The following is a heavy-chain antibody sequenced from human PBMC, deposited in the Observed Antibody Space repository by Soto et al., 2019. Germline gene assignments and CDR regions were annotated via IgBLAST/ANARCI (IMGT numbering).Heavy chain of an antibody. J-gene: IGHJ4*02. CDR3: ARRLYGDYDY. CDR1: GYTFTGYY. CDR2: ISTYNGNT. D-gene: IGHD4-17*01. V-gene: IGHV1-18*04. Sequence: RASVKVSCKASGYTFTGYYMHWVRQAPGQGLEWMGWISTYNGNTNYAQKLQDRVTLTTDTSTSTAYMELRSLRSDDTAVYYCARRLYGDYDYWGQGTLVTVSS.